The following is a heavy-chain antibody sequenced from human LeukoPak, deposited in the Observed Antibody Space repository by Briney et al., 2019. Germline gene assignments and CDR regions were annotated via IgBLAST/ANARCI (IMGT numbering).Heavy chain of an antibody. CDR1: GGTFSSHA. J-gene: IGHJ6*03. CDR3: ARGGTTVSGNWPRYYYYHYMDV. Sequence: ASVKVSCKASGGTFSSHAISWVRQAPGQGLEWMGGIIPIFGTANYAQKFQGRVTITADESTSTAYMELSSLRSEDTAVYYCARGGTTVSGNWPRYYYYHYMDVWGKGTTVTVSS. V-gene: IGHV1-69*13. CDR2: IIPIFGTA. D-gene: IGHD4-11*01.